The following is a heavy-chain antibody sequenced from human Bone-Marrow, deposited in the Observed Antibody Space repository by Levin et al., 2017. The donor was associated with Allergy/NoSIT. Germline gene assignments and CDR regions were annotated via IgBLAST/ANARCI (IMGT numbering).Heavy chain of an antibody. CDR3: ARPAVTAGYYSPWESWYFDP. J-gene: IGHJ2*01. CDR1: GYPFTTQR. Sequence: GESLKISCKASGYPFTTQRISWVRQTPGNGLEWMGRIAPSDSQTTYSPSFQGHVTISVDKSTTTAYLQWRSLRASDTAMYYGARPAVTAGYYSPWESWYFDPWGHGTLVTVSS. CDR2: IAPSDSQT. V-gene: IGHV5-10-1*01. D-gene: IGHD2-21*02.